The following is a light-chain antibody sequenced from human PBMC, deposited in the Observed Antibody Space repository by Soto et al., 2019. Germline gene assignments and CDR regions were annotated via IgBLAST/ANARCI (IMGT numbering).Light chain of an antibody. Sequence: DVVMTQSPLSLPVTLGQPASISCRSNQSLVHSDGIAYFSWFQQRPGRSPRRLIYKVSNRDSGVPARFSGSGSGTDFAVKISSVEAEDVGVYYCMHRTHCSLTFPQGTRLEIK. CDR2: KVS. CDR1: QSLVHSDGIAY. CDR3: MHRTHCSLT. J-gene: IGKJ5*01. V-gene: IGKV2-30*02.